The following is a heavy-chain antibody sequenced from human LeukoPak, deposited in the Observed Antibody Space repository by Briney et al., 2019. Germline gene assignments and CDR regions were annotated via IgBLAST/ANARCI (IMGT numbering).Heavy chain of an antibody. CDR2: FDPEDGET. D-gene: IGHD1-1*01. CDR3: ATSLGWELERGNDFDY. V-gene: IGHV1-24*01. Sequence: ASVKVSCKVSGYTLTELSMHWVRQAPGKGLEWMGGFDPEDGETIYAQKFQGKVTMTEDTSTGTAYMELSSLRSEDTAVYYCATSLGWELERGNDFDYWGQGTLVTVSS. J-gene: IGHJ4*02. CDR1: GYTLTELS.